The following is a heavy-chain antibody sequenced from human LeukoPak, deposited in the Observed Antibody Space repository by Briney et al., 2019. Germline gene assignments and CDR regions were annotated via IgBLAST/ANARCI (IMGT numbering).Heavy chain of an antibody. Sequence: SETLSLTCTVSGGSISSSSYYWGWIRQPPGKGLEWIGSIYYSGSTYYNPSLKSRVTISVDTSKNQFSLKLSSVTAADTAVYYCARGSYYDFWSGFPVAYMDVWGKGTTVTVSS. V-gene: IGHV4-39*07. D-gene: IGHD3-3*01. CDR2: IYYSGST. CDR3: ARGSYYDFWSGFPVAYMDV. J-gene: IGHJ6*03. CDR1: GGSISSSSYY.